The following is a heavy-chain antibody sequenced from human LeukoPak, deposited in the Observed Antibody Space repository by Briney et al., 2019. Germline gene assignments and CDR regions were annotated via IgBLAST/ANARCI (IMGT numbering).Heavy chain of an antibody. CDR2: TSSSDAGT. D-gene: IGHD2-21*01. J-gene: IGHJ4*02. Sequence: GGSLRLSCAASGFTLSTYAMSWVRQTPGKGLEWVAATSSSDAGTYHADSVRGRFTISRDNSKNALYLQMNSLRAEDAAVYFCAKAPVTSCRGAYCYPFDSWGQGTLVTVSS. CDR1: GFTLSTYA. CDR3: AKAPVTSCRGAYCYPFDS. V-gene: IGHV3-23*01.